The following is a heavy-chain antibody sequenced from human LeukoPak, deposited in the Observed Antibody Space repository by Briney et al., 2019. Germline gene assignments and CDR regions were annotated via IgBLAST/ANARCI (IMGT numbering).Heavy chain of an antibody. V-gene: IGHV3-7*01. Sequence: GGSLRLSCAASGFTFSNYWMSWVRQAPGKGLEWVANIKKDGSEKYYVDSVEGRFTISRDNAKNLLYLQMNGLRVEDTAVYYCARDNHIVVVTAVSEDAWGQGTTVIVSS. CDR3: ARDNHIVVVTAVSEDA. J-gene: IGHJ6*02. CDR1: GFTFSNYW. D-gene: IGHD2-21*02. CDR2: IKKDGSEK.